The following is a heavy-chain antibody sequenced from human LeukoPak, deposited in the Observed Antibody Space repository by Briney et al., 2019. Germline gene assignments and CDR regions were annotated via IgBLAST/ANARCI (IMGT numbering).Heavy chain of an antibody. CDR1: GGFISSYY. Sequence: SETLSLTCTVSGGFISSYYWIWIRQSPGKGLEWIGYIYYSGSTNYNPSLKSRVTISVDTSKNQFSLKLSSVTAADTAVYYCACFGDYQSYFDYWGQGTLVTVSS. CDR2: IYYSGST. CDR3: ACFGDYQSYFDY. J-gene: IGHJ4*02. V-gene: IGHV4-59*01. D-gene: IGHD3-10*01.